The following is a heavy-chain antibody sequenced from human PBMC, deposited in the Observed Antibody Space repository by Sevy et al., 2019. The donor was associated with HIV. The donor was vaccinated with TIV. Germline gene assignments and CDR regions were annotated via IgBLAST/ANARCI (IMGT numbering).Heavy chain of an antibody. Sequence: GGSLRLSCAATGFTFSSYGMHWVRQAPGKGLEWVAVISYDGSNKYYADSVKGRFTISRDNSKNTLYLQMNSLRAEDTAVYYCAKDGSTGGRYSSSWHRQKSGYFQHWGQGTLVTVSS. CDR2: ISYDGSNK. D-gene: IGHD6-13*01. V-gene: IGHV3-30*18. CDR3: AKDGSTGGRYSSSWHRQKSGYFQH. CDR1: GFTFSSYG. J-gene: IGHJ1*01.